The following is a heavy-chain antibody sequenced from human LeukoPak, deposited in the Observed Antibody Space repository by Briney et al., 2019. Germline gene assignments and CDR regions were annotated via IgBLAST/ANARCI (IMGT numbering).Heavy chain of an antibody. CDR1: GGSISSYY. V-gene: IGHV4-59*01. J-gene: IGHJ4*02. CDR2: IYYSGST. Sequence: PSETLSLTCTVSGGSISSYYWSWIRQPPGKGLEWIGYIYYSGSTNYNPSLKSRVTISVDTSKNQFPLKLSSVTAADTAVYYCARDQGSGSYYDYWGQGTLVTVSS. D-gene: IGHD1-26*01. CDR3: ARDQGSGSYYDY.